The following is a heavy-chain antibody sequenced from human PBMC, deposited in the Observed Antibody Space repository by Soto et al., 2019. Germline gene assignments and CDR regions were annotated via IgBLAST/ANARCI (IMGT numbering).Heavy chain of an antibody. J-gene: IGHJ4*02. D-gene: IGHD4-17*01. Sequence: QVQLVQSGAEVKKPGASVKVSCKASGYTFTGYGIGWVRQAPGQGLEWMGWISAYNGKTLYSEKLQGRVTMTTDTSTSTVFMEVRSLTYDDTAVYYCARSRTDSGDDGLPLKHWGQGTLVTVSS. CDR3: ARSRTDSGDDGLPLKH. V-gene: IGHV1-18*01. CDR2: ISAYNGKT. CDR1: GYTFTGYG.